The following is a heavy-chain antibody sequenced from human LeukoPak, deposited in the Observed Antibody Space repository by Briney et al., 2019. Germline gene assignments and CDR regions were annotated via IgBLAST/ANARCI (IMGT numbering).Heavy chain of an antibody. CDR1: GFTFSDHY. J-gene: IGHJ4*02. CDR3: AKTGTPWYYFDY. CDR2: ISGSGGST. D-gene: IGHD6-13*01. Sequence: GGSLRLSCAASGFTFSDHYMDWVRQAPGKGLEWVSAISGSGGSTYYADSVKGRFTISRDNSKNTLYLQMNSLRAEDTAVYYCAKTGTPWYYFDYWGQGTLVTVSS. V-gene: IGHV3-23*01.